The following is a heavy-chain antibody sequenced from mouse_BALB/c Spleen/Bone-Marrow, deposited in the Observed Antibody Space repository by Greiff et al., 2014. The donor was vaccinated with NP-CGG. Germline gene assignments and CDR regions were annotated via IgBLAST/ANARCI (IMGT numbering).Heavy chain of an antibody. CDR1: GFNIKDTY. D-gene: IGHD1-1*01. CDR3: ASYYYGSSRFAY. CDR2: IDPANGNT. J-gene: IGHJ3*01. Sequence: EVQLVESGAELVKPGASVKLSCTASGFNIKDTYMHWVKQRPEQGLEWIGRIDPANGNTKYDPKFQGMATITADTSSNTAYLQLSSLTSEDTAVYYCASYYYGSSRFAYWGQGTLVTVSA. V-gene: IGHV14-3*02.